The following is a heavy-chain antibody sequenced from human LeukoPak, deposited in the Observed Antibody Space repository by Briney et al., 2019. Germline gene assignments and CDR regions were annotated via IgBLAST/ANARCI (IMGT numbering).Heavy chain of an antibody. D-gene: IGHD3-22*01. CDR1: GFTFSSYW. CDR3: ARVWYYDSSGYFQFDY. Sequence: GGSLRLSCAASGFTFSSYWMHWVRQAPGKGLVWVSRINSDGSSTSYADSAKGRFTISRDNAKNTLYLQMNSLRAEDTAVYYCARVWYYDSSGYFQFDYWGQGTLVTVSS. CDR2: INSDGSST. V-gene: IGHV3-74*01. J-gene: IGHJ4*02.